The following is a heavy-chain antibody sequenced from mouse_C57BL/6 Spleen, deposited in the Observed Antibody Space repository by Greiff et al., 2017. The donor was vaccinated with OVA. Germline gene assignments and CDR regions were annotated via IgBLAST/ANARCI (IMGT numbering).Heavy chain of an antibody. CDR2: IDHSDSYT. V-gene: IGHV1-69*01. J-gene: IGHJ1*03. CDR1: GYTFTSYW. CDR3: ARYYGSRTPYFDV. D-gene: IGHD1-1*01. Sequence: QVQLQQPGAELVMPGASVKLSCKASGYTFTSYWMHWVKQRPGQGLEWIGEIDHSDSYTNYNQKFKGKSTLTVDKSSSPAYMQRSSLTSEDSAVYYCARYYGSRTPYFDVWGTGTTVTVAS.